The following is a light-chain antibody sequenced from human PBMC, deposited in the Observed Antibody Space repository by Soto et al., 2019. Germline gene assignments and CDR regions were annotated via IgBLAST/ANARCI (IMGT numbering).Light chain of an antibody. J-gene: IGLJ3*02. V-gene: IGLV2-14*01. CDR1: SSDVGDYNY. Sequence: QSALTQPASVSGSPGQSITISCTGTSSDVGDYNYVSWYQQHPGKAPKLMIYEVSNRPSGVSNRFSGSKSGITASLTISGLQAEDEADYYFSSYTSSNTWVFGGGTKLTVL. CDR2: EVS. CDR3: SSYTSSNTWV.